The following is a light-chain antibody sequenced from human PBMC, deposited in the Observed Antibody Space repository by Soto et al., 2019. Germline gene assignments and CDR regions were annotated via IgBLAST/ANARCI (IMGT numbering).Light chain of an antibody. CDR1: QSGSNW. J-gene: IGKJ2*01. Sequence: DIQMTQSPSTLSASVGDRVTITCRASQSGSNWLAWYQQKPGKAPKLLIYKTSDLESGVPSRFSGSGSGTEFTLTISSLQPDDFATYYFEQYSTFPYTFGQWTKLEI. CDR3: EQYSTFPYT. CDR2: KTS. V-gene: IGKV1-5*03.